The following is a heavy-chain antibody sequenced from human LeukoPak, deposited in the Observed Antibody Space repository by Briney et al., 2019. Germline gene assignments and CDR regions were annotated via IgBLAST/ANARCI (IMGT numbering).Heavy chain of an antibody. V-gene: IGHV4-34*01. CDR2: INHSGST. CDR1: GGSFSGYY. Sequence: SETLSLTCAVYGGSFSGYYWSWIRQPPGKGLEWMGEINHSGSTNYNPYLKRRVTISVETTKKQFSLKLSAVTAADTAVYYCARVDGYWGQGSLVTVSS. CDR3: ARVDGY. J-gene: IGHJ4*02.